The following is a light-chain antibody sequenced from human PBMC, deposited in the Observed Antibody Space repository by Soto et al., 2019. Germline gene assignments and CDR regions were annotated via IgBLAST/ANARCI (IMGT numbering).Light chain of an antibody. CDR2: DAY. V-gene: IGKV3-11*01. CDR3: QQYHTWPIT. J-gene: IGKJ4*01. CDR1: QSFRGL. Sequence: EVVLTQSPVTLSLSPGERATLSCRASQSFRGLLAWYQQKPGQAPRLLIYDAYNRATGIPPRFSGSGSGTDFTLTISSLQSEDCAIYYCQQYHTWPITFGGGTKVDIK.